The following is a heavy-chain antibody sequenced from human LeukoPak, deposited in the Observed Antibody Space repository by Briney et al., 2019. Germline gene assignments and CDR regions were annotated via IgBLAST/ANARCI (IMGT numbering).Heavy chain of an antibody. D-gene: IGHD1-26*01. V-gene: IGHV3-21*01. J-gene: IGHJ4*02. Sequence: GGSLRLSCAASGFTFSSYSMNWVRQAPGKGLEWVSSISSSSSYIYYADSVKGRFTISRDNAKNSLYLQMNSLRAEDTAVYYCARSWDARLNFDYWGQGTLVTVSS. CDR3: ARSWDARLNFDY. CDR2: ISSSSSYI. CDR1: GFTFSSYS.